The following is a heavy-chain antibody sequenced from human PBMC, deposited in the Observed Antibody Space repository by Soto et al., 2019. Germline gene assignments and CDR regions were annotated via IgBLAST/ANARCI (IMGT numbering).Heavy chain of an antibody. CDR3: ARDRLFDY. CDR1: GYTFTSYA. V-gene: IGHV1-3*05. Sequence: QVQLVQSGAEEKKPGASVKVSCKASGYTFTSYAMHWVRQAPGQRLEWMGWINAGNGNTKYSQKFQGRVTITRDTSASTADMELSSLRSEDTAVYYCARDRLFDYWGQGTLVTVSS. CDR2: INAGNGNT. J-gene: IGHJ4*02.